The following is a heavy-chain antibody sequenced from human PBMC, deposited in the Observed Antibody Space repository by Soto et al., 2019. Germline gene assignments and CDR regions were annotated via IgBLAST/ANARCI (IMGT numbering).Heavy chain of an antibody. J-gene: IGHJ4*02. CDR2: FIPILGLA. CDR3: SRPSSHIATSGTFNF. V-gene: IGHV1-69*02. D-gene: IGHD1-26*01. Sequence: QVQLVQSGAEVKKPGSSVKVSCKASGGSFSSHTINWVRQAPGQGLEWVGRFIPILGLANYAQKFQGRVTLTADKSTSTVYMELSSLGSDGSAVYYCSRPSSHIATSGTFNFWGQGTPVTVYS. CDR1: GGSFSSHT.